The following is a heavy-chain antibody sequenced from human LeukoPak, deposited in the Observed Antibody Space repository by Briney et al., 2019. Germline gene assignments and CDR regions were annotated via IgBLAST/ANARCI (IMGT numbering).Heavy chain of an antibody. V-gene: IGHV1-69*16. CDR1: GGTFTRYS. D-gene: IGHD3-3*01. CDR2: IIPLLDRA. J-gene: IGHJ3*02. CDR3: ARESAPGPYDAFDI. Sequence: SVKVSCKASGGTFTRYSISWVRQAPGQGLEWMGRIIPLLDRANYAQKFQGRVTITTDESTSTAYMELSSLRSEDTAVYYCARESAPGPYDAFDIWGQGTMVTVSS.